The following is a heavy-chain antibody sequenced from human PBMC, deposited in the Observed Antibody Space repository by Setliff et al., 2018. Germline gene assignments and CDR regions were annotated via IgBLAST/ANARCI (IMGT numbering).Heavy chain of an antibody. CDR2: LYYNGTT. D-gene: IGHD1-26*01. CDR1: GASISSNY. CDR3: ASTPRRGLDIRTRVGAFDS. Sequence: SETLSLTCTVSGASISSNYWSWIRQSPGKGLEWIGYLYYNGTTRFGPSLKSRATISLDTSRNQFSLRLTSVTAADTAVYYCASTPRRGLDIRTRVGAFDSWGQGTVVTVSS. V-gene: IGHV4-59*01. J-gene: IGHJ4*02.